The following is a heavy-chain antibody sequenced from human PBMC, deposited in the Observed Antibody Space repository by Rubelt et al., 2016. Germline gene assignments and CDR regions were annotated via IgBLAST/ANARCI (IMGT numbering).Heavy chain of an antibody. CDR1: GFTFSSYA. CDR3: ARGDYYDSSGYYP. CDR2: ISGSGGDT. V-gene: IGHV3-23*01. J-gene: IGHJ5*02. Sequence: GGGVVQPGRSLRLSCAASGFTFSSYAMSWVRQAPGKGLEWVSSISGSGGDTYYADSVKGRFTISRDNSKNTLDLQMNSLRAEDTAVYYCARGDYYDSSGYYPWGQGTLVTVSS. D-gene: IGHD3-22*01.